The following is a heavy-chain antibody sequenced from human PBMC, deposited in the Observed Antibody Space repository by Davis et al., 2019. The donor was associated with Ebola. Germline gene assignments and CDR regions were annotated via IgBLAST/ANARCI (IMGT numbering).Heavy chain of an antibody. CDR1: GGSISSGGYS. CDR3: ASGSYWGSFDY. J-gene: IGHJ4*02. D-gene: IGHD1-26*01. CDR2: IYHSGST. V-gene: IGHV4-30-2*02. Sequence: SETLSLTCAVSGGSISSGGYSWSWIRQPPGKGLEWIGYIYHSGSTYYNPSLKSRVTISVDTSKNQFSLKLSSVTAADTAVYYCASGSYWGSFDYWGQGTLVTVSS.